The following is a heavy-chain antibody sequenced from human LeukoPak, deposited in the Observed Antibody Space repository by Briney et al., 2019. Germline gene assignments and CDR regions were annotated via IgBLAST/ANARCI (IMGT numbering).Heavy chain of an antibody. CDR2: IYYSGST. Sequence: NPSETLSLTCTVSGGSISSSSYYWGWIRQPPGKGLEWIGSIYYSGSTYYNPSLKSRVTISVDTSKNQFSLKLSSVTAADTAVYYCTRLSSYFDYWGQGTLVTVSS. CDR3: TRLSSYFDY. CDR1: GGSISSSSYY. J-gene: IGHJ4*02. V-gene: IGHV4-39*01. D-gene: IGHD6-19*01.